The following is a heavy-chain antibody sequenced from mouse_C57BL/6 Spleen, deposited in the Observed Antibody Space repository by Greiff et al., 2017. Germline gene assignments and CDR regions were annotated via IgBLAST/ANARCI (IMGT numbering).Heavy chain of an antibody. V-gene: IGHV1-64*01. J-gene: IGHJ1*03. D-gene: IGHD4-1*01. CDR3: ARGELGWYFDV. CDR1: GYTFTSYW. CDR2: IHPNSGST. Sequence: QVQLQQPGAELVKPGASVKLSCKASGYTFTSYWMHWVKQRPGQGLEWIGMIHPNSGSTNYNEKFKSKATLTVDKSSSTAYMQLISLTSEDSAVYYCARGELGWYFDVWGTGTTVTVSS.